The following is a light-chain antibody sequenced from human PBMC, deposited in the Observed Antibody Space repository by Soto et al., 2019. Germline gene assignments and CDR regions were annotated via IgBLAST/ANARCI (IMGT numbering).Light chain of an antibody. CDR3: QQYDNWPPYT. CDR1: QGISSW. CDR2: AAS. Sequence: QFTQSPSSPSAPVGDRDTITCRASQGISSWLAWYQQKPGKAPKLLIYAASSLQSGVPSRFSGSGSGTDFTLTISSLQPEDFAVYYCQQYDNWPPYTFGQGTRLEIK. V-gene: IGKV1D-16*01. J-gene: IGKJ5*01.